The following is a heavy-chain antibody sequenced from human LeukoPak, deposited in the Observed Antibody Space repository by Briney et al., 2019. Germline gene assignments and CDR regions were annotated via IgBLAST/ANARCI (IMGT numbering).Heavy chain of an antibody. D-gene: IGHD3-22*01. Sequence: GGSLRLSCAASGFTFSSYSMNWVRQAPGKGLEWVSYISSSSSTIYYADSVKGRFTISRDNAKKSLYLQMNSLRAEDTAVYYCARDNYDSSGYYFDWGQGTLVTVSS. CDR3: ARDNYDSSGYYFD. V-gene: IGHV3-48*04. CDR2: ISSSSSTI. J-gene: IGHJ4*02. CDR1: GFTFSSYS.